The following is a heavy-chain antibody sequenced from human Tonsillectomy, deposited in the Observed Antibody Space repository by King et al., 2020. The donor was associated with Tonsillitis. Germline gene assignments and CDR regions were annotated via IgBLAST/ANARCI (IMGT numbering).Heavy chain of an antibody. V-gene: IGHV3-21*01. CDR2: ISSRNKYI. D-gene: IGHD3-22*01. J-gene: IGHJ3*02. CDR1: GFTFSNYD. CDR3: AKDKGADYYDSGRGAFDI. Sequence: VQLVESGGGLVKPGGSLRLSCATSGFTFSNYDMNWVRQAPGWGLDWVSYISSRNKYIYYADAVKGLFTISRDSAKNSLYLQMNSLRAEDRAVYYCAKDKGADYYDSGRGAFDIWGQGAMVTVSS.